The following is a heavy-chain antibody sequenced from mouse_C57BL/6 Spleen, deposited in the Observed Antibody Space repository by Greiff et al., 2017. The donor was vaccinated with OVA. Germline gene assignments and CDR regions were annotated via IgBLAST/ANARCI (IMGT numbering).Heavy chain of an antibody. CDR2: IYPGSGST. V-gene: IGHV1-55*01. D-gene: IGHD1-1*01. CDR1: GYTFTSYW. J-gene: IGHJ2*01. Sequence: QVQLQQPGAELVKPGASVKMSCKASGYTFTSYWITWVKQRPGQGLEWIGDIYPGSGSTNYNEKFKSKATLTVDTSSSTAYMQLSSLTSEDSAVYYCARGGYYYGSQYYFDYWGKGTTLTVSS. CDR3: ARGGYYYGSQYYFDY.